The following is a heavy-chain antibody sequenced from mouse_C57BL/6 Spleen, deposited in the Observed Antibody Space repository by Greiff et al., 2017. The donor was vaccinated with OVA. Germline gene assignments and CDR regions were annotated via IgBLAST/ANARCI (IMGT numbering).Heavy chain of an antibody. CDR3: ARWLHYYAMDY. J-gene: IGHJ4*01. CDR2: IYPGDGDT. Sequence: VQLQQSGAELVKPGASVKISCKASGYAFSSYWMNWVKQRPGKGLEWIGQIYPGDGDTNYNGKFKGKATLTADKSSSTAYMQLSSLTSEDSAVYFCARWLHYYAMDYWGQGTSVTVSS. D-gene: IGHD2-2*01. CDR1: GYAFSSYW. V-gene: IGHV1-80*01.